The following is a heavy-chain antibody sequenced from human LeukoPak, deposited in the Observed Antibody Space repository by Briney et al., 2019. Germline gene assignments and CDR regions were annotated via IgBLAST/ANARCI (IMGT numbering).Heavy chain of an antibody. CDR3: ARQYYDSSGCSYYFDF. V-gene: IGHV4-59*08. D-gene: IGHD3-22*01. CDR2: TYYSGST. J-gene: IGHJ4*02. CDR1: GXSISTHY. Sequence: SETLSLTCTVSGXSISTHYWSWIRQPPGKGLEWIGYTYYSGSTNYNPSLKSRVTISVDTSKNQFSLKLSSVTAADTAVYYCARQYYDSSGCSYYFDFWGQGTLVTVSS.